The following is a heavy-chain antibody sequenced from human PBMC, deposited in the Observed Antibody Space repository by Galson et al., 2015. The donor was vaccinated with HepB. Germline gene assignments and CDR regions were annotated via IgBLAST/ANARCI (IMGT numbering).Heavy chain of an antibody. J-gene: IGHJ4*02. CDR1: GFTFSSYS. V-gene: IGHV3-21*01. CDR3: ARGRRAGRSFDY. D-gene: IGHD3-10*01. Sequence: SLRLSCAASGFTFSSYSMNWVRQAPGKGLEWVSSISSSSSYIYYADSVKGRFTISRDNAKNSLYLQMNSLRAEDTAVYYCARGRRAGRSFDYWGQGTLVTVSS. CDR2: ISSSSSYI.